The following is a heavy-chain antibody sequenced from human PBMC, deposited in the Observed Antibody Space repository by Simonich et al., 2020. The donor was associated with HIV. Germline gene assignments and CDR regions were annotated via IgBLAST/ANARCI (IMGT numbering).Heavy chain of an antibody. CDR3: ASGPYYYDSSGYSGDY. Sequence: EVQLVESGGGLVQPGGSLRLSCAASGFTFSSYSMNWVRQAPGKGREWVSYISSSSSTIDYADSVKGRFTISRDNAKNSLYLQMNSLRAEDTAVYYCASGPYYYDSSGYSGDYWGQGTLVTVSS. CDR1: GFTFSSYS. D-gene: IGHD3-22*01. V-gene: IGHV3-48*01. CDR2: ISSSSSTI. J-gene: IGHJ4*02.